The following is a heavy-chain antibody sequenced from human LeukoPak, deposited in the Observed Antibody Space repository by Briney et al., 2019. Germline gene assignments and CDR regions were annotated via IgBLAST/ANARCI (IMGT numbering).Heavy chain of an antibody. Sequence: PGGSLRLSCAASGFTFSSYWMNWVRQAPGKGLEWVSYISSSGSTIYYADSVKGRFTISRDNAKNSLYLQMNSLRAEDTAVYYCARSPPWEMATIMLNYLDYWGQGTLVTVSS. CDR1: GFTFSSYW. V-gene: IGHV3-48*04. CDR2: ISSSGSTI. J-gene: IGHJ4*02. D-gene: IGHD5-24*01. CDR3: ARSPPWEMATIMLNYLDY.